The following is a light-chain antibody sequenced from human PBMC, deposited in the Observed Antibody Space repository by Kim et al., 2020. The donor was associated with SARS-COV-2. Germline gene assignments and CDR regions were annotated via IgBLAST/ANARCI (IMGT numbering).Light chain of an antibody. CDR3: QQYENWPLT. CDR1: QSVDSK. V-gene: IGKV3-15*01. Sequence: ESPGERATPSCRASQSVDSKVAWYQQKPGQAPRLLIYGASSRATGIPARFSGSGSGTQFTLTISSLQPEDCAVYYCQQYENWPLTFAGGTKVEIK. CDR2: GAS. J-gene: IGKJ4*01.